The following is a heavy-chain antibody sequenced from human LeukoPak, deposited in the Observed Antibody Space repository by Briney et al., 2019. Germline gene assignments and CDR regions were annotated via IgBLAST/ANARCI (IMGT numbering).Heavy chain of an antibody. V-gene: IGHV3-53*01. CDR2: IYSGGST. Sequence: GGSLRLSCAASGFTVSSNSMSWVRQAPGKGLEWVSVIYSGGSTYYAASVKGRVTISRDNSKNTLYLQMNSLRAEDRAVYYCARVSGEGGDYGGNPGWGAFDIWGQGTMVSVSS. J-gene: IGHJ3*02. CDR3: ARVSGEGGDYGGNPGWGAFDI. CDR1: GFTVSSNS. D-gene: IGHD4-23*01.